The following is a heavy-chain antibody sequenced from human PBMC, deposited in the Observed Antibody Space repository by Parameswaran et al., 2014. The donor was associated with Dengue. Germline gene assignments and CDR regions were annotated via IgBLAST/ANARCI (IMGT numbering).Heavy chain of an antibody. J-gene: IGHJ6*03. V-gene: IGHV3-48*02. CDR1: GFTFSSYS. CDR3: ASGYNWNDDNYMDV. D-gene: IGHD1-20*01. CDR2: ISSSSSSI. Sequence: QAGGSLRLSCAASGFTFSSYSMNWVRQAPGKGLEWVSYISSSSSSIYYADSVKGRFTISRDNAKNSLYLQMNSLRDEDTAVYYCASGYNWNDDNYMDVWGQRDHGHRLL.